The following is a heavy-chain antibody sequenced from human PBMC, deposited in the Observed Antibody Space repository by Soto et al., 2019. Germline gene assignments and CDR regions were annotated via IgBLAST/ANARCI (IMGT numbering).Heavy chain of an antibody. J-gene: IGHJ4*02. CDR1: GGSISSGGYS. Sequence: QLQLQESGSGLVKPSQTLSLTCAVSGGSISSGGYSWSWIRQPPGKGLEWIGYICHSGSTYYNPSLTGRVTISVDRAKNHFSLKLGSVTAADTAVYYCAAGGGLPRYYWGQGTLVTVSS. D-gene: IGHD5-12*01. CDR2: ICHSGST. V-gene: IGHV4-30-2*01. CDR3: AAGGGLPRYY.